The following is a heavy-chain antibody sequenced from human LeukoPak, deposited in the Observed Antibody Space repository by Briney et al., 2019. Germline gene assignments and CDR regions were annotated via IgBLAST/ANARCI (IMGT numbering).Heavy chain of an antibody. D-gene: IGHD2-2*01. CDR2: ISGSGGST. CDR3: AKDHDPGIVVVPAARGKHYFDY. CDR1: GFTFSSYA. J-gene: IGHJ4*02. Sequence: QPGGSLRLSCAASGFTFSSYAMSWVRQAPRKGLEWVSAISGSGGSTYYADSVKGRFTISRDNSKNTLYLQMNSLRAEDTAVYYCAKDHDPGIVVVPAARGKHYFDYWGQGTLVTVSS. V-gene: IGHV3-23*01.